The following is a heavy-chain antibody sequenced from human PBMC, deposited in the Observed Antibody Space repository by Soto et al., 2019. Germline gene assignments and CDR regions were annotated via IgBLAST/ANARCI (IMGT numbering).Heavy chain of an antibody. CDR3: ARAGYTYGYPYYVRHV. V-gene: IGHV1-3*01. J-gene: IGHJ6*02. CDR1: GYTFTSYP. D-gene: IGHD5-18*01. Sequence: DSVKVSCNASGYTFTSYPTPWVRQATGQRLEWMGWIDAGNGNTKYSHKFRGRVTFTTDTSSSTAYMDLSSLRSEDTAVYCCARAGYTYGYPYYVRHVWGQVNRVTVSS. CDR2: IDAGNGNT.